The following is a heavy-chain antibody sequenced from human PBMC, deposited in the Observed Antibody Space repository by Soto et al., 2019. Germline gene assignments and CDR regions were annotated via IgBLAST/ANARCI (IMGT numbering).Heavy chain of an antibody. Sequence: SQTLSLTCAISGDSVSSNSVAWNWIRQSPSRGLEWLGRTYYRSKWYNDYAVSVKSRITINPDTSKNQFSLQLDSVTPEDTAVYYCASAKSGYSYGFYYYYGMDVWGQGTTVTVSS. CDR1: GDSVSSNSVA. D-gene: IGHD5-18*01. CDR2: TYYRSKWYN. V-gene: IGHV6-1*01. CDR3: ASAKSGYSYGFYYYYGMDV. J-gene: IGHJ6*02.